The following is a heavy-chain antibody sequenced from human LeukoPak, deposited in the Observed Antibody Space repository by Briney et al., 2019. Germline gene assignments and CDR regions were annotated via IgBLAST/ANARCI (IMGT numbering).Heavy chain of an antibody. J-gene: IGHJ4*02. Sequence: PSETLSLTCTVSGGSISSYYWSWIRQPPGKGLEGIGYIYYSGSTNCNPSLKSRVIISEDTSKNKFSLKLSSVTAADTAVYYCARSRGYSYGTTFLDYWGQGTLVTVSS. D-gene: IGHD5-18*01. CDR2: IYYSGST. V-gene: IGHV4-59*08. CDR1: GGSISSYY. CDR3: ARSRGYSYGTTFLDY.